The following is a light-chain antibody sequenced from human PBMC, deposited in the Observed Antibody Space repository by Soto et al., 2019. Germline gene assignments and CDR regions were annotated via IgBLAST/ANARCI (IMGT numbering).Light chain of an antibody. J-gene: IGLJ1*01. CDR3: SSYTSSSTLYV. Sequence: LTQPASVSGSPGQSITISCTGTSSDVGGYNYVSWYQQHPGKAPKLMIYDVSNRPSGVSNRFSGSKSGNTAPLTISGLQAEDEADYYCSSYTSSSTLYVFGTGTKVTVL. V-gene: IGLV2-14*01. CDR1: SSDVGGYNY. CDR2: DVS.